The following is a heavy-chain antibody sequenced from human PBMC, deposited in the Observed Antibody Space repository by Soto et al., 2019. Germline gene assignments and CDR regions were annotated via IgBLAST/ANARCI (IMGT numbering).Heavy chain of an antibody. D-gene: IGHD6-13*01. J-gene: IGHJ4*02. CDR2: ISGSGDST. V-gene: IGHV3-23*01. Sequence: EVQLWDSGGGLVQPGGSLRLSCAASGFTFSSYAMNWVRQAPGKGLEWVSVISGSGDSTHYADSVKGRFTISRDNSKNTLYLQMNSLRTEDTAVYYCARRGPGTYFDYWGQGTLVTVSS. CDR3: ARRGPGTYFDY. CDR1: GFTFSSYA.